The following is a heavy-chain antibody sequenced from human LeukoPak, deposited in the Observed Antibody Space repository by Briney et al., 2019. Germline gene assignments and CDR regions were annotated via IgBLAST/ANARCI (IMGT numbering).Heavy chain of an antibody. D-gene: IGHD3-16*02. Sequence: PGGSLRLSCAASGFTVSSNYMSWVRQAPGKGLEWVSVIYSGGSTYYADSVKGRFTISRDNSKNTLYLQMNSLRAEDTAVYYCARGPDHDYVWGSYRPQYYFDYWGQGTLVTVSS. CDR3: ARGPDHDYVWGSYRPQYYFDY. CDR1: GFTVSSNY. V-gene: IGHV3-66*01. J-gene: IGHJ4*02. CDR2: IYSGGST.